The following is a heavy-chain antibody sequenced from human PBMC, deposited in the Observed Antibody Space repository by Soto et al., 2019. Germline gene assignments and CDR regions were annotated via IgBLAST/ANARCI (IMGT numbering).Heavy chain of an antibody. CDR3: ATDSSSWYLGYYGMDV. Sequence: ASVKVSCKASGYTFTSYDINWVRQATGQGLEWMGWMNPNSGNTGYAQKFQGRVTMTRNTSISTAYMELSSLRSEDTAVYYCATDSSSWYLGYYGMDVWGQGTTVTVSS. CDR1: GYTFTSYD. J-gene: IGHJ6*02. CDR2: MNPNSGNT. D-gene: IGHD6-13*01. V-gene: IGHV1-8*01.